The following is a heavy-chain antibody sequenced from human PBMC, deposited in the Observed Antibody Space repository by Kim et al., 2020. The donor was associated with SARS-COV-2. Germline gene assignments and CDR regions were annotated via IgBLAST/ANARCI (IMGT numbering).Heavy chain of an antibody. Sequence: LKSRVTISVDTSKNQFSRKLSSVTAADTAVYYCARASSGWARGVYGMDVWGQGTTVTVSS. CDR3: ARASSGWARGVYGMDV. V-gene: IGHV4-59*01. D-gene: IGHD6-19*01. J-gene: IGHJ6*02.